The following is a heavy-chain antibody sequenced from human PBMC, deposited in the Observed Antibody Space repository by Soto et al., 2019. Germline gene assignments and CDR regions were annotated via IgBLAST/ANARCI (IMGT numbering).Heavy chain of an antibody. V-gene: IGHV4-39*01. J-gene: IGHJ6*02. CDR3: ASLSYYDFWSGYFLDYYYYGMDV. D-gene: IGHD3-3*01. CDR2: IYYSGST. Sequence: SETLSLTCTVSGGSISSSSYYWGWIRQPPGKGLEWIGSIYYSGSTYYDPSLKSRVTISVDTSKNQFSLKLSSVTAADTAVYYCASLSYYDFWSGYFLDYYYYGMDVWGQGTTVTVSS. CDR1: GGSISSSSYY.